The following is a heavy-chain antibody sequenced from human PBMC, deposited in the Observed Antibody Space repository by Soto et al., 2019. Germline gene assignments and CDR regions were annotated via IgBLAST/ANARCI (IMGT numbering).Heavy chain of an antibody. J-gene: IGHJ6*02. Sequence: GESLKISCKGSGYSFTSYWIGWVRQMPGKGLEWMGIIYPGDSGTRYSPSFQGQVTISADKSIRTAYLQWSSLKASDTAMYYCARLGLVVVTAIPMYYGMDVWGQGTTVTVSS. V-gene: IGHV5-51*01. D-gene: IGHD2-21*02. CDR3: ARLGLVVVTAIPMYYGMDV. CDR1: GYSFTSYW. CDR2: IYPGDSGT.